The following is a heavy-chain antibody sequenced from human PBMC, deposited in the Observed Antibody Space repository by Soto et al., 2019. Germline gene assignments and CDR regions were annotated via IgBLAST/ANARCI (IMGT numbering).Heavy chain of an antibody. V-gene: IGHV4-4*02. Sequence: QVQLQESGPGLLKPSETLSLTCTVSGDSFTNTNWWSWVRQSPGQGLEWIGEIYHSGATNYNPSLKSRLTMSIDKSKNEFSLKLNSVTAADTAVYYCAKRSLRRLQFLETHWGQGTLVTVSS. D-gene: IGHD3-3*01. CDR2: IYHSGAT. CDR1: GDSFTNTNW. J-gene: IGHJ4*02. CDR3: AKRSLRRLQFLETH.